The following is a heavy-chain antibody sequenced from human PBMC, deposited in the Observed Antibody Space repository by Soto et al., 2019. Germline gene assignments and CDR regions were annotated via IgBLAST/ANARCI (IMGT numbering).Heavy chain of an antibody. J-gene: IGHJ4*02. CDR1: GGSVSSGSYY. D-gene: IGHD2-2*01. CDR2: IYYSGST. V-gene: IGHV4-61*01. CDR3: ARDLIEAQLFEY. Sequence: PSETLSLTCTVSGGSVSSGSYYWSWIRQPPGKGLEWIGYIYYSGSTNYNPSLKSRVTISVDTSKNQFSLKLSSVTAADTAVYYCARDLIEAQLFEYWGQGTLVTVSS.